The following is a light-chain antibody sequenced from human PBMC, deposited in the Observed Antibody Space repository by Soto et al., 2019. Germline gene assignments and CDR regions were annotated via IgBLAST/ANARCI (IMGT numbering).Light chain of an antibody. Sequence: EIVMTQFPATLSVPPGERVTLSCRASQSVSSNLAWYQQKPGQAPRLLIYGASTRATGIPARFSGSGSGTEFALTISSLQSEDFAVYFCQHSHNWSAFGQGTRLEIK. CDR2: GAS. J-gene: IGKJ5*01. CDR1: QSVSSN. CDR3: QHSHNWSA. V-gene: IGKV3-15*01.